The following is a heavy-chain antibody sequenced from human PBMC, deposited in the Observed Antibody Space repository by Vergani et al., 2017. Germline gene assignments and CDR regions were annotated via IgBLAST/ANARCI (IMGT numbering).Heavy chain of an antibody. Sequence: QVQLQESGPGLVKPSQTLSLTCTVPGGSISSGGYYWSWIRQPAGKGLEWIRRIYTSGSTNYNPSLKSRVTISVDTSKNQFSLQLSSVTAADTAVYYCARDRSAFYYYGMDVWGQGTTVTVSS. CDR2: IYTSGST. J-gene: IGHJ6*02. CDR3: ARDRSAFYYYGMDV. D-gene: IGHD6-6*01. CDR1: GGSISSGGYY. V-gene: IGHV4-61*02.